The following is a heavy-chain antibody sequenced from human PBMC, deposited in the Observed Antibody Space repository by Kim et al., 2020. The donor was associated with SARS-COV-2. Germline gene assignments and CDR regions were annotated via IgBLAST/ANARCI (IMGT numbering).Heavy chain of an antibody. V-gene: IGHV4-39*01. CDR3: ARRWFGNYYFDY. Sequence: YYTPSLKSRVTISVDTSKNQFSLKLSSVTAADTAVYYCARRWFGNYYFDYWGQGTLVTVSS. J-gene: IGHJ4*02. D-gene: IGHD3-10*01.